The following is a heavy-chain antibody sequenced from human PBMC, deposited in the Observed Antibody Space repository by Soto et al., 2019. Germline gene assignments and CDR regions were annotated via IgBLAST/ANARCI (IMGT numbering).Heavy chain of an antibody. CDR1: GFSLSTSGVG. J-gene: IGHJ4*02. V-gene: IGHV2-5*02. Sequence: QITLKESGPTLVKPTQTLTLTCSFSGFSLSTSGVGVGWIRQPPGKALEWLALIYWDDDKRYSPSLERRLTITRDTSKNQVVLTMTHMNPVDTATYYCARRRRAAGGYYFDYWGQGALITVSS. CDR2: IYWDDDK. D-gene: IGHD6-13*01. CDR3: ARRRRAAGGYYFDY.